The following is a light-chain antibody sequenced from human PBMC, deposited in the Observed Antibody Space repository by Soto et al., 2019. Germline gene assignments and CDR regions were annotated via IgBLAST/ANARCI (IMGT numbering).Light chain of an antibody. CDR1: QSISSN. J-gene: IGKJ5*01. Sequence: ETVMSQSPATLSVTPGERATLSCRASQSISSNLAWYQQKPGQTPRLLIYGASSRATGIPDRFSGSGSGTDFTLTISRLEPEDFAVYYCQQHGSSPITFGQGTRPEIK. CDR3: QQHGSSPIT. V-gene: IGKV3-20*01. CDR2: GAS.